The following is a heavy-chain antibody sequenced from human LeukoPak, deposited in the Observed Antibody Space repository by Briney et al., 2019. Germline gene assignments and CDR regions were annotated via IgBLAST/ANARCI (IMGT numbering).Heavy chain of an antibody. V-gene: IGHV1-46*01. CDR1: GYTFTSDY. J-gene: IGHJ6*02. Sequence: VSVKVSCKASGYTFTSDYMHWVRHGPRQGLERMGTIYTNRGSTRYGQELQGRVTMTRDTPTSTVYMKLSSLGSEDTAVYYCARDVYDRSGSRANGMEVWGQGTTVTVSS. D-gene: IGHD3-22*01. CDR2: IYTNRGST. CDR3: ARDVYDRSGSRANGMEV.